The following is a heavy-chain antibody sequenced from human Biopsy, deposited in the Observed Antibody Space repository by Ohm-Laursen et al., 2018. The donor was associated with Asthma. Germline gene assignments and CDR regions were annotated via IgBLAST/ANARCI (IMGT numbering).Heavy chain of an antibody. Sequence: SVKVSCKSLGGTFNTYVIGLVRQAPGQGLEWMGGINSVFGTTTYPQKFQDRVTITADDSTSTVYMELSSLRSEDTAVYYCARKAGPCISRTCYSLDFWGQGTLVTVSS. D-gene: IGHD2-2*01. CDR1: GGTFNTYV. CDR3: ARKAGPCISRTCYSLDF. CDR2: INSVFGTT. J-gene: IGHJ4*02. V-gene: IGHV1-69*13.